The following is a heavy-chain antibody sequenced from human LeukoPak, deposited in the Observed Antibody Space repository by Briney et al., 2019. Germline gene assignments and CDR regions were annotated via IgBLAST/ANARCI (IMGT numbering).Heavy chain of an antibody. CDR3: ARAGAWQIDP. CDR2: IFYSGSA. V-gene: IGHV4-59*11. J-gene: IGHJ5*02. CDR1: GGSISSHY. Sequence: SETLSLTCTVSGGSISSHYWSWIRQPPGKGLEWIGYIFYSGSANYNPSLKSRVTISVDKSKNQFSLKLKSVTAADTAVYYCARAGAWQIDPWGQGTLVTVSS. D-gene: IGHD3-10*01.